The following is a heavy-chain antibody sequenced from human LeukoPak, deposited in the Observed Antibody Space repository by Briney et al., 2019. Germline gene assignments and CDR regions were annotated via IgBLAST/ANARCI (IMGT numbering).Heavy chain of an antibody. CDR2: IYYSGNT. Sequence: PSETLSLTCTVSGGSISSSSYYWGWIRQPPGKGLEWIGSIYYSGNTYYNPSLESRVTISLDTSNNHFSLRLISVTAADTAVYYCARRDSSAWYSNWFDPWGQGTLVTVSS. CDR1: GGSISSSSYY. V-gene: IGHV4-39*07. J-gene: IGHJ5*02. CDR3: ARRDSSAWYSNWFDP. D-gene: IGHD6-19*01.